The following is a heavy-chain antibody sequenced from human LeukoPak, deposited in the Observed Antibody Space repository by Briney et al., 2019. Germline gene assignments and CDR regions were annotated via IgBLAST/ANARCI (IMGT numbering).Heavy chain of an antibody. Sequence: GGSLRLSCAASGFTFSSYAMSWVRQAPGKGLEWVSAISGRGGSTYYADSVKGRFTISRDNAKNSLYLQMNSLRAEDTAVYYCARDNTEVAALDYWGQGTLVTVSS. J-gene: IGHJ4*02. CDR1: GFTFSSYA. CDR2: ISGRGGST. D-gene: IGHD2-15*01. CDR3: ARDNTEVAALDY. V-gene: IGHV3-23*01.